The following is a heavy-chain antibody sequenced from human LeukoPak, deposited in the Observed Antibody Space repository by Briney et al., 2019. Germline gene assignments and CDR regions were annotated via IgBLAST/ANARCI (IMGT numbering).Heavy chain of an antibody. D-gene: IGHD3-22*01. CDR2: IYTSGST. Sequence: SETLSLTCTVSGGSISSGSYYWSWIRQPAGKGLEWIGRIYTSGSTNYNPSLKSRVTISVDTSKNQFSLKLSSVTAADTAVYYCARDPDYYDSSGSGGSYGMDVWGQGTTVTVSS. V-gene: IGHV4-61*02. CDR1: GGSISSGSYY. J-gene: IGHJ6*02. CDR3: ARDPDYYDSSGSGGSYGMDV.